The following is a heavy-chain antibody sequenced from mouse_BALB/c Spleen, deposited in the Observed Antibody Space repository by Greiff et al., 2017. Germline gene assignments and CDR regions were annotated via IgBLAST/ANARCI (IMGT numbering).Heavy chain of an antibody. CDR2: ISSGSSTI. Sequence: EVMLVESGGGLVQPGGSRKLSCAASGFTFSSFGMHWVRQAPEKGLEWVAYISSGSSTIYYADTVKGRFTISRDNPKNTLFLQMTSLRSEDTAMYYCARSRWLDYWGQGTTLTVSS. CDR3: ARSRWLDY. J-gene: IGHJ2*01. CDR1: GFTFSSFG. D-gene: IGHD2-3*01. V-gene: IGHV5-17*02.